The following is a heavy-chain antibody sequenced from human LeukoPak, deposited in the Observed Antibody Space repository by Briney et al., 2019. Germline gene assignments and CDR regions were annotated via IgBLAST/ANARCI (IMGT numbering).Heavy chain of an antibody. D-gene: IGHD2-15*01. J-gene: IGHJ4*02. CDR1: GDSISSSYYY. CDR2: IDYSGST. Sequence: SETLSLTCTVSGDSISSSYYYWGWLRQPPGKGLEWLGSIDYSGSTYHNPSLKSRITISVDTSKNQFSLKLSSVTAADTAVYYCARDSRYCSGGNCHLRFDYWGQGILVTVSS. V-gene: IGHV4-39*07. CDR3: ARDSRYCSGGNCHLRFDY.